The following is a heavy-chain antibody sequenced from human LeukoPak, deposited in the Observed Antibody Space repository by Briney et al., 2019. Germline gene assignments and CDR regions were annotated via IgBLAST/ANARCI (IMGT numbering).Heavy chain of an antibody. D-gene: IGHD2-21*02. J-gene: IGHJ3*02. Sequence: ASVKVSCKASGYTFTSYYMHWMRQAPGQGLEWMGIINPSGGSTSYAQKFQGRVTMTRDTSTSTVYMELSSLRSEDTAVYYCARVRCGGGCPGAFDIWGQGTMVTVSS. CDR1: GYTFTSYY. CDR3: ARVRCGGGCPGAFDI. V-gene: IGHV1-46*01. CDR2: INPSGGST.